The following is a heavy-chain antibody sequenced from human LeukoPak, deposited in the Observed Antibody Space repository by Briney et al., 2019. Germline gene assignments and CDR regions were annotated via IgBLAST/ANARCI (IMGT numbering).Heavy chain of an antibody. J-gene: IGHJ4*02. CDR2: ISGSGGST. V-gene: IGHV3-23*01. D-gene: IGHD5-18*01. CDR3: AKGKRGYSYGYCDY. Sequence: GGSLRLSCAASGFTFSSYAMSWVRQAPGKGLEWVSAISGSGGSTYYADSVKGRFTISRDKSKNTLYLQMNSLRAEDTAVYYCAKGKRGYSYGYCDYWGQGTLVTVSS. CDR1: GFTFSSYA.